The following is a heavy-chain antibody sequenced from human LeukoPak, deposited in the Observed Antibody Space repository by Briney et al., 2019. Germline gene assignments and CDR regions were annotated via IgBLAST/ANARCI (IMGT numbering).Heavy chain of an antibody. CDR1: GFPFSSYG. CDR2: LVYDERN. D-gene: IGHD5-18*01. V-gene: IGHV3-33*01. CDR3: ARDLSAGYDF. J-gene: IGHJ4*02. Sequence: EGSLRLTCAVSGFPFSSYGMHWVRQAPGKGLEWVARLVYDERNDYANSVKGRFTISRDNSKNTLYLQMDNLRVDDTAVYYCARDLSAGYDFWGQGILVTVSS.